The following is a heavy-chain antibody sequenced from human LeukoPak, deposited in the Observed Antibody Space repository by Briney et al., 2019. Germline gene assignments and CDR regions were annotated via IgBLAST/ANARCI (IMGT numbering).Heavy chain of an antibody. V-gene: IGHV1-69*04. CDR3: VRVYRDAEKCLDM. Sequence: ASVKVSFQSSGGTFTTYAIGWVRQAPGQGLEWMGRIIPILGIANYAQKFQGRVTITADESTSTAYLELSSLRSEDTAIYYCVRVYRDAEKCLDMGGRGRLVTVSS. CDR1: GGTFTTYA. J-gene: IGHJ4*02. CDR2: IIPILGIA. D-gene: IGHD5-24*01.